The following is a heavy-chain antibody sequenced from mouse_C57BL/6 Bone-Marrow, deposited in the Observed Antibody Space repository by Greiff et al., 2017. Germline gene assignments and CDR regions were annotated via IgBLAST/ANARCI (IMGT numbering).Heavy chain of an antibody. CDR2: ISYDGSN. J-gene: IGHJ2*01. Sequence: EVQLQQSGPGLVKPSQSLSLTCSVTGYSITSGYYWNWIRQFPGNKLEWMGYISYDGSNNYNPSLKNRISITRDTSKNQFFLKLNSVTTEDTATYYCARGKNFITTVAFDYWGQGTTLTVSS. V-gene: IGHV3-6*01. CDR3: ARGKNFITTVAFDY. D-gene: IGHD1-1*01. CDR1: GYSITSGYY.